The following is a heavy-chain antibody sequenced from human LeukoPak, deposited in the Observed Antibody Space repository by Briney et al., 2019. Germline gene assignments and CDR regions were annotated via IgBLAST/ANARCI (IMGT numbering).Heavy chain of an antibody. D-gene: IGHD3-22*01. Sequence: GSLRLSCAASGFTFSSYGMHWVRQAPGKGLEWVAVIWYDGSNKYYADSVKGRFTISRDNSKSTLYLQMNSLRAEDTAVYYCATYDSSGYYYDASFDYWGQGTLVTVSS. V-gene: IGHV3-33*01. CDR3: ATYDSSGYYYDASFDY. J-gene: IGHJ4*02. CDR1: GFTFSSYG. CDR2: IWYDGSNK.